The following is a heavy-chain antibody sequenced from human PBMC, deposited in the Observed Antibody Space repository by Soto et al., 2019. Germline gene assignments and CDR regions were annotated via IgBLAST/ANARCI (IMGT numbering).Heavy chain of an antibody. Sequence: GASVKVSCKASVYTFRSYAISWVGQAPGQGQDWMGRIIPSFGTTNYAQKLRGRVAMTRDTSTSTVYMELSSLRSEDTAVYYCARDCGFTDFWSGANWFEPWGQGTLVTVSA. CDR2: IIPSFGTT. J-gene: IGHJ5*02. CDR3: ARDCGFTDFWSGANWFEP. V-gene: IGHV1-69*05. D-gene: IGHD3-3*01. CDR1: VYTFRSYA.